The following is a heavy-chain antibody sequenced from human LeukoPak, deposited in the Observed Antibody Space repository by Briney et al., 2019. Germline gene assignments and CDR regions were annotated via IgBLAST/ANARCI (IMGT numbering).Heavy chain of an antibody. CDR1: GYTFTGYY. V-gene: IGHV1-2*02. Sequence: ASVKVSCKASGYTFTGYYMHWVRPAPGQGLEWMGWINPDSGGTNYAQKFQGRVTMTRDTSISTAYMELGRLRSDDTAVYYCARSGAYGSGSYLSYWGQGTLVTVSS. CDR3: ARSGAYGSGSYLSY. CDR2: INPDSGGT. J-gene: IGHJ4*02. D-gene: IGHD3-10*01.